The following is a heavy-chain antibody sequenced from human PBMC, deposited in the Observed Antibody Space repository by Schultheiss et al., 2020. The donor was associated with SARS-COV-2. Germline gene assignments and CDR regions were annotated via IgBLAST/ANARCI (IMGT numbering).Heavy chain of an antibody. J-gene: IGHJ6*02. CDR1: GGSFSGYY. D-gene: IGHD3-3*01. CDR2: IYTSGST. V-gene: IGHV4-4*07. Sequence: SQTLSLTCAVYGGSFSGYYWSWIRQPAGKGLEWIGRIYTSGSTNYNPSLKSRVTISVDTSKNQFSLKLSSVTAADTAVYYCAREDRSYYDFWSGYWAPLSGEGMDVWGQGTTVTVSS. CDR3: AREDRSYYDFWSGYWAPLSGEGMDV.